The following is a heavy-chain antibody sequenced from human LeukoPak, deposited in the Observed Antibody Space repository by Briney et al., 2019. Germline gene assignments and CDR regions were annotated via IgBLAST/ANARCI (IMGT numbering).Heavy chain of an antibody. CDR2: IKQDGSEK. CDR1: GFTFSAYW. J-gene: IGHJ3*02. Sequence: GGSLRLSCAASGFTFSAYWMSWVRQAPGKGLEWVASIKQDGSEKYYVDSVKGRFTFSRDNAKNSLYLQMNSLRAEDTAVYYCARVLMVYASSAYGFDIWGQGTMVTVSS. D-gene: IGHD2-8*01. CDR3: ARVLMVYASSAYGFDI. V-gene: IGHV3-7*01.